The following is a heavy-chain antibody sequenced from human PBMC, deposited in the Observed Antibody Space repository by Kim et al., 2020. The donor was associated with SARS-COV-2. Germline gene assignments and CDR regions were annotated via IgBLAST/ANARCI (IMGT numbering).Heavy chain of an antibody. CDR2: IYPGDSDT. V-gene: IGHV5-51*01. CDR3: ARLSNGHFLRYFDWLGWFDP. J-gene: IGHJ5*02. CDR1: GYSFTSYW. D-gene: IGHD3-9*01. Sequence: GESLKISCKGSGYSFTSYWIGWVRQMPGKGLEWMGIIYPGDSDTRYSPSFQGQVTISADKSISTAYLQWSSLKASDTAMYYCARLSNGHFLRYFDWLGWFDPWGQGTLVTVSS.